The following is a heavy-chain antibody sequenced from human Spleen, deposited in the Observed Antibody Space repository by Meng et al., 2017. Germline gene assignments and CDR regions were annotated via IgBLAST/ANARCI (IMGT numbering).Heavy chain of an antibody. CDR3: AKDLSRWLELWFPWD. CDR1: GFTFSSYA. CDR2: ISGSGGST. Sequence: GESLKISCAASGFTFSSYAMSWVRQAPGKGLEWVSGISGSGGSTYYADSVKGRFTISRDNYKNTVYLQMNSLRAEDTAVYYCAKDLSRWLELWFPWDWGQGTLVTVSS. V-gene: IGHV3-23*01. J-gene: IGHJ4*01. D-gene: IGHD5-18*01.